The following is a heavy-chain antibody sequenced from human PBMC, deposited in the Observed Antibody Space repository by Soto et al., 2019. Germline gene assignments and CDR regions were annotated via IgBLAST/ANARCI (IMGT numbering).Heavy chain of an antibody. J-gene: IGHJ6*02. CDR3: ARDLGRHYYALDV. D-gene: IGHD7-27*01. CDR1: GFTFSDYY. Sequence: QKQLVESGGGVVKPGGSLRLSCAASGFTFSDYYMGWIRQAPGKGLEWVSYISSDSAIEYADSVKGRFTISRDNAKNSVYLQMNSLSAEDTAVYYCARDLGRHYYALDVWGQGTTVTVSS. CDR2: ISSDSAI. V-gene: IGHV3-11*01.